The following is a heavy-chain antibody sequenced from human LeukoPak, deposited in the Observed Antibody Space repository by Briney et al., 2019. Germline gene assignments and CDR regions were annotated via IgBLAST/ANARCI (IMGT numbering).Heavy chain of an antibody. J-gene: IGHJ4*02. V-gene: IGHV3-30-3*01. CDR1: GFTFSSYA. CDR2: ISYDGSNK. Sequence: PGGSLRLSCAASGFTFSSYAMHWVRQAPGKGLEWVAVISYDGSNKYYADSVKGRFTISRDNSKNTLYLQMNSLRAEDTAVYYCATHYYDSSGYYSWDYYFDYWGQGTLVTVSS. D-gene: IGHD3-22*01. CDR3: ATHYYDSSGYYSWDYYFDY.